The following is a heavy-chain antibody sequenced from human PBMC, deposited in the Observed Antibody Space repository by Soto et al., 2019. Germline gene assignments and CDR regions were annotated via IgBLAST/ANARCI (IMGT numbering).Heavy chain of an antibody. D-gene: IGHD3-22*01. J-gene: IGHJ4*02. Sequence: PGGSLRLSCAASGFTFSDYYMSWIRQAPGKGLEWVSYISSSGSTIYYADSVKGRFTISRDNAKDSLYLQMNSVRAEDTAVYYCARDRYYDSSGYSIFDYWGQGTLVTVSS. V-gene: IGHV3-11*01. CDR3: ARDRYYDSSGYSIFDY. CDR2: ISSSGSTI. CDR1: GFTFSDYY.